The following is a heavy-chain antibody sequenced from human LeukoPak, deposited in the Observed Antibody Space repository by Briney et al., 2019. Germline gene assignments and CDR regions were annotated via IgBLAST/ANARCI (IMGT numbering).Heavy chain of an antibody. Sequence: GGSLRLSCSASGFTFSSYAMHWVRQAPGKGLEYVSAISSSGCSSYYADSVKGRFTISRDNSKNTLYLQMSSLRAEDTAVYYCVKSLYSYDSSGYYGDFDYWGQGTLVTVSS. J-gene: IGHJ4*02. CDR3: VKSLYSYDSSGYYGDFDY. V-gene: IGHV3-64D*06. CDR1: GFTFSSYA. D-gene: IGHD3-22*01. CDR2: ISSSGCSS.